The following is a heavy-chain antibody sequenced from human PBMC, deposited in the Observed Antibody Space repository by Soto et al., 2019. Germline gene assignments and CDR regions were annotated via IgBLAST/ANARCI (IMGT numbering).Heavy chain of an antibody. CDR1: GYTFTSYG. CDR2: ISAYNGNT. J-gene: IGHJ6*02. D-gene: IGHD3-9*01. Sequence: ASVKVSCKASGYTFTSYGISWVRQAPGQGLEWMGWISAYNGNTNYAQKLQGRVTMTTDTSTSTAYMELRSLRSDDTAVYYCARRSPYDILTGYYYYYGMDVWGQGTTVTVSS. CDR3: ARRSPYDILTGYYYYYGMDV. V-gene: IGHV1-18*01.